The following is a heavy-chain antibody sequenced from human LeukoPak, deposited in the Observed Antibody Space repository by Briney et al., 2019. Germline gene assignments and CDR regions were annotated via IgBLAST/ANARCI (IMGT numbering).Heavy chain of an antibody. CDR1: GGSISSYY. Sequence: SETLSLTCTVSGGSISSYYWSWIRRPPGKGLEWNGYIYYSGSTNYNPSLKSRVTISVDTSKNQFSLKLSSVTAADTAVYYCAKSGGLDFDYWGQGTLVTVSS. D-gene: IGHD6-25*01. V-gene: IGHV4-59*01. J-gene: IGHJ4*02. CDR2: IYYSGST. CDR3: AKSGGLDFDY.